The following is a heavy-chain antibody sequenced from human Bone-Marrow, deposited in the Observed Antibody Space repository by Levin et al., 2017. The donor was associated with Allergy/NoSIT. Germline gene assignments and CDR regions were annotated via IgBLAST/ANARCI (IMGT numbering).Heavy chain of an antibody. J-gene: IGHJ4*02. Sequence: SCAASGFTFSNYGMHWVRQAPGKGLEWVAVIWNDGSNKYYADSVKGRFTISRDNSKNTMYLQMNSLRAEDTAVYYCASVRGDGDYIFDYWGQGTLVTVSS. V-gene: IGHV3-33*01. CDR2: IWNDGSNK. CDR1: GFTFSNYG. D-gene: IGHD4-17*01. CDR3: ASVRGDGDYIFDY.